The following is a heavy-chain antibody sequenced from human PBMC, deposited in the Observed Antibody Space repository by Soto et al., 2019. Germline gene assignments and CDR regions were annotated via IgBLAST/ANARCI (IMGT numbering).Heavy chain of an antibody. CDR2: IHHTGRN. D-gene: IGHD1-1*01. V-gene: IGHV4-31*03. Sequence: QVQLQEMGPGLVKPSQTLTITCTVSGDSVNSAYWSWIRQLPGKGLEWMGQIHHTGRNVYNPSLKSRVAISIDTSKPLFSLKMRSITAADTAVYYCARTDAYNSSFFDSWGQGTVVTVSS. CDR1: GDSVNSAY. CDR3: ARTDAYNSSFFDS. J-gene: IGHJ4*02.